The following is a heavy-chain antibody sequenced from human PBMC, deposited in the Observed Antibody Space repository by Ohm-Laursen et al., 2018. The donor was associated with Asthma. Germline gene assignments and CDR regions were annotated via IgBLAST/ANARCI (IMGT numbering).Heavy chain of an antibody. CDR3: ARQAQSLGVVRNFDY. D-gene: IGHD3-3*01. CDR1: GGSISSSTYY. Sequence: SDTLSLTCTVSGGSISSSTYYWGWIRQPPGKGLEWIGTLYYSGSSYYNPSLKSRVTLSVDTSKNQFSLKLSSVTAADTAVYYCARQAQSLGVVRNFDYWGQGTLVTVSS. J-gene: IGHJ4*02. CDR2: LYYSGSS. V-gene: IGHV4-39*01.